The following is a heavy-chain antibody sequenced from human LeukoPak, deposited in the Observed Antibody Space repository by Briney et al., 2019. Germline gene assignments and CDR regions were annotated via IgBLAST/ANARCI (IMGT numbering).Heavy chain of an antibody. J-gene: IGHJ3*02. V-gene: IGHV3-30*02. CDR1: GFTFSSYG. D-gene: IGHD6-19*01. CDR3: AKDGRWETVAGKDAFDI. Sequence: GGSLRLSCAASGFTFSSYGMHWVRQAPGKGLEWVAFIRYDGSNKYYADSVKGRFTISRDNSKNTLYLQMNSLRAEDTAVYYCAKDGRWETVAGKDAFDIWGQGTMVTVSS. CDR2: IRYDGSNK.